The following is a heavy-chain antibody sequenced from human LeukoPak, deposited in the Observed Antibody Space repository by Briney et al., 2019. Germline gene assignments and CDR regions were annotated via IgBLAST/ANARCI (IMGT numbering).Heavy chain of an antibody. J-gene: IGHJ6*02. V-gene: IGHV4-34*01. CDR3: ARGVNYYYYYGMDV. CDR2: INHSGST. Sequence: SETLSLTCAVYGGSFSGYYWSWIRQPPGKGLEWIGEINHSGSTNYNPSLKSRVTISVDTSKNQFSLKLSSVTAADTAVYYCARGVNYYYYYGMDVWGQGTTVTVSS. CDR1: GGSFSGYY.